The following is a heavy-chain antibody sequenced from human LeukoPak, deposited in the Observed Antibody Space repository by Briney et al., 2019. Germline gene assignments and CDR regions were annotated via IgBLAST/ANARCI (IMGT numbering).Heavy chain of an antibody. CDR1: GGSFSGYY. Sequence: SETLSLTCAVSGGSFSGYYWSWLRQPPGKGLEWIGDINHSGSTNYNPSLQSRVTISVDTSKNKFPLTLSSVTAAATALYYCPGYLPYCSGGSCFSFDYWGHGTLVTVSS. V-gene: IGHV4-34*03. D-gene: IGHD2-15*01. CDR2: INHSGST. CDR3: PGYLPYCSGGSCFSFDY. J-gene: IGHJ4*01.